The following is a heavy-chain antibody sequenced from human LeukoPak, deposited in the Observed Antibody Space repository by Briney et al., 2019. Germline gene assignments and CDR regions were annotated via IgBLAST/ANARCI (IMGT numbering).Heavy chain of an antibody. V-gene: IGHV3-73*01. Sequence: GGSLRLSCVASGFTFSSYSMHWVRQASGKGLEWVGRIRSKANSYATAYAASVKGRFTISRDDSKNTAYLQMNSLKTEDTAVYYCTSLSDYWGQGTLVTVSS. CDR2: IRSKANSYAT. CDR3: TSLSDY. J-gene: IGHJ4*02. CDR1: GFTFSSYS.